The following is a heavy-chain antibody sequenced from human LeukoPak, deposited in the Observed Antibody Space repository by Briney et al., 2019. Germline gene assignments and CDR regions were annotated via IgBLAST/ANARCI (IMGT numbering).Heavy chain of an antibody. CDR1: GFSFSSYA. J-gene: IGHJ4*01. CDR2: ISGSGGST. Sequence: ETLSLSCAASGFSFSSYALSWVRQAPGKGREWVSAISGSGGSTYYPASVKGRFTILGDNSKNTLYLHIDALTAEDTAVYYVAKVRPTIYSFDCGGQGTLVTVSS. V-gene: IGHV3-23*01. CDR3: AKVRPTIYSFDC.